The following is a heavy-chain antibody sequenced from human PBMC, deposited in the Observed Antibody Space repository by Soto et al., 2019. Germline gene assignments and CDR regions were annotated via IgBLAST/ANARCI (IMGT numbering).Heavy chain of an antibody. CDR1: GYTFTSYD. CDR2: MNPNSGNT. V-gene: IGHV1-8*01. Sequence: ASVKVSCKASGYTFTSYDINWVRQATGQGLEWMGWMNPNSGNTGYAQKFQGRVTMTRNTSISTAYMELSSLRSEDTAVYYCARGVTPYGTTSRSTYYDILTGYYKHHDAFDIWGQGTMVTVSS. CDR3: ARGVTPYGTTSRSTYYDILTGYYKHHDAFDI. D-gene: IGHD3-9*01. J-gene: IGHJ3*02.